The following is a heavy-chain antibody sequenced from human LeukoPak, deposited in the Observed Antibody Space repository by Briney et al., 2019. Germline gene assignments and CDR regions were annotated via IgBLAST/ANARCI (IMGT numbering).Heavy chain of an antibody. Sequence: GGSLRLSCAASGFTFSNAWMNWVRQAPGKGLECVGRIRSKTDGGTTDYAAPVKGRFSISRDDSKNTLYLQMNSLRAEDTAVYYCAKCSVVVTAHRFDPWGQGTLVTVSS. J-gene: IGHJ5*02. V-gene: IGHV3-15*01. D-gene: IGHD2-21*02. CDR3: AKCSVVVTAHRFDP. CDR2: IRSKTDGGTT. CDR1: GFTFSNAW.